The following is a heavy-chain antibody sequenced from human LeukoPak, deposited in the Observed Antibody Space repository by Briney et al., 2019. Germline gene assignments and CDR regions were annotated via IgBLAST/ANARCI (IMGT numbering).Heavy chain of an antibody. CDR3: ARGLASGYPPIPFDY. J-gene: IGHJ4*02. Sequence: KPSETLSLTCAVFGGSFDGYYWSWIRQSPGKGLEWIGEITYDGRTKYNPSLRSRVSISVDTSKIQFSLNLTSVTAADTAIYYCARGLASGYPPIPFDYWGQGTQVTVSS. D-gene: IGHD3-3*01. CDR2: ITYDGRT. CDR1: GGSFDGYY. V-gene: IGHV4-34*01.